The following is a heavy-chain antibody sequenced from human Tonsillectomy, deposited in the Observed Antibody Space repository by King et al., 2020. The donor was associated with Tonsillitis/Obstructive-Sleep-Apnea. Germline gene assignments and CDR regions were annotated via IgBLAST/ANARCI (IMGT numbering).Heavy chain of an antibody. CDR3: ARDNGGGSAVDI. J-gene: IGHJ3*02. CDR1: GGSFSGYY. V-gene: IGHV4-34*12. CDR2: IIHSGST. Sequence: VQLQQWGTGLLRPSETLSLTCGVYGGSFSGYYWSWIRQPPGKGLEWIGEIIHSGSTNYSPSLKSRVTISVDTSKNQFSLKLSSVTAADTAVYYCARDNGGGSAVDICGQGTMVTVSS. D-gene: IGHD3-10*01.